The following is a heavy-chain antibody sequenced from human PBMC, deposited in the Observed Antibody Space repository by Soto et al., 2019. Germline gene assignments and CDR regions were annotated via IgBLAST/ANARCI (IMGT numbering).Heavy chain of an antibody. CDR2: ISAYNGNT. V-gene: IGHV1-18*01. J-gene: IGHJ6*02. CDR3: ARAAAAGTDYYYGMDV. CDR1: GYTFTSYG. Sequence: QVQLVQSGAEVKKPGASVKVSCKASGYTFTSYGISWVRQAPGQALEWMGWISAYNGNTNYAQKLQGRVTMTTDTSTRSAYMELRSVRTDDTAVYYCARAAAAGTDYYYGMDVWVQGTTVTVS. D-gene: IGHD6-13*01.